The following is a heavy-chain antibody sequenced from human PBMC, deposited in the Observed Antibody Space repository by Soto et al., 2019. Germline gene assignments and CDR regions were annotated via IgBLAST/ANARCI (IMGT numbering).Heavy chain of an antibody. CDR2: IKPDGSDT. J-gene: IGHJ5*02. D-gene: IGHD3-10*02. Sequence: ESGGDLVQPGGSLRLSCAASGFPFSSYWMTWVRRAPGKGLQWVASIKPDGSDTYYLDSVRGRFTVSRDNARNSVYLQMNSLGVDDTALYHCVKGHLFVDPGGQGAVAIVTS. CDR3: VKGHLFVDP. CDR1: GFPFSSYW. V-gene: IGHV3-7*01.